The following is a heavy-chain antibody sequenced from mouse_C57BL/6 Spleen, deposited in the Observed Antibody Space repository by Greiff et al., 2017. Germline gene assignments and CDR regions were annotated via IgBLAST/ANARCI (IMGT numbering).Heavy chain of an antibody. V-gene: IGHV1-19*01. CDR3: ARSYNDYDEDY. CDR2: INPYNGGT. J-gene: IGHJ2*01. CDR1: GYTFTDYY. Sequence: EVQLQQSGPVLVKPGASVKMSCKASGYTFTDYYMNWVKQSHGKSLEWLGLINPYNGGTGYNQKFTGQATLTVDKAASTAYNALNSLTSEDSAVYYCARSYNDYDEDYGGQGTTLTGSS. D-gene: IGHD2-4*01.